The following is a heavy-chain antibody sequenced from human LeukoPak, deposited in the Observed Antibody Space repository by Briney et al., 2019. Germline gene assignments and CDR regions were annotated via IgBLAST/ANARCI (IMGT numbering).Heavy chain of an antibody. D-gene: IGHD6-19*01. CDR3: ARAEYSSGWYEDY. V-gene: IGHV4-34*01. CDR2: INHSGST. CDR1: GGSFSGYY. J-gene: IGHJ4*02. Sequence: SETLSLTCAVYGGSFSGYYWSWIRQPPGKGLEWIGEINHSGSTNYNPSLKSRVTISVDTSKNQFSLKLSSVTAADTAVYYCARAEYSSGWYEDYWGQGTLVTVSS.